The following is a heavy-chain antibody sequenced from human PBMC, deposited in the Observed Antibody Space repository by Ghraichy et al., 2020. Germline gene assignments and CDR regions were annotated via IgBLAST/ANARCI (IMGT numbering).Heavy chain of an antibody. V-gene: IGHV3-23*01. Sequence: GGSLRLSCAASGFTFSSYAMSWVRQAPGKGLEWVSAISGSGGSTYYADSVKGRFTISRDNSKNTLYLQMNSLRAEDTAVYYCAKAFVRIAVAGTYYYYGMDVWGQGTTVTVSS. D-gene: IGHD6-19*01. CDR1: GFTFSSYA. J-gene: IGHJ6*02. CDR3: AKAFVRIAVAGTYYYYGMDV. CDR2: ISGSGGST.